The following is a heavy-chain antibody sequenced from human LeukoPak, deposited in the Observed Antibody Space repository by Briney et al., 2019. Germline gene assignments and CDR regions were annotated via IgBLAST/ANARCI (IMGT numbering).Heavy chain of an antibody. CDR3: ARAPVTSCRGVYCYPFDY. Sequence: ASVKVSCKASGYTFTSYYMHWVRQAPGQGLEWMGIINPSGGSTSYAQKFQGRVTMTRDMSTSTVYMELSSLRAEDAAVYYCARAPVTSCRGVYCYPFDYWGQGTLVTVSS. V-gene: IGHV1-46*01. D-gene: IGHD2-21*01. J-gene: IGHJ4*02. CDR2: INPSGGST. CDR1: GYTFTSYY.